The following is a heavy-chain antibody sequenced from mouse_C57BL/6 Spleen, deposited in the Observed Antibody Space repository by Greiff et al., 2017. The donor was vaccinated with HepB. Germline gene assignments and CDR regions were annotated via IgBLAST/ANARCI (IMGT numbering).Heavy chain of an antibody. V-gene: IGHV1-59*01. CDR1: GYTFTSYW. D-gene: IGHD1-1*01. J-gene: IGHJ3*01. Sequence: QVHVKQPGAELVRPGTSVKLSCKASGYTFTSYWMHWVKQRPGQGLEWIGVIDPSDSYTNYNQKFKGKATLTVDTSSSTAYMQLSSLTSEDSAVYYCARKMGLYGSSPAWFAYWGQGTLVTVSA. CDR3: ARKMGLYGSSPAWFAY. CDR2: IDPSDSYT.